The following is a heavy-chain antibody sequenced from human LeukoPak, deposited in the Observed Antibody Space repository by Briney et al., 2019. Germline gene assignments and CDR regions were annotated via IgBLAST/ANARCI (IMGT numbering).Heavy chain of an antibody. CDR2: INSDGSWT. CDR1: GNYW. V-gene: IGHV3-74*01. D-gene: IGHD2-2*01. CDR3: VSFYETY. J-gene: IGHJ4*02. Sequence: GGSLRLSCAASGNYWMHWVRQAPGKGLVWVSRINSDGSWTSYADSVKGRFTISKDNAKNTVYLQMNNLRAEDTAVYYCVSFYETYWGRGTLVTVSS.